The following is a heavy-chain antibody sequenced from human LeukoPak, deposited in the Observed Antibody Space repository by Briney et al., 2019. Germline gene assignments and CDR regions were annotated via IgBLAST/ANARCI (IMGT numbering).Heavy chain of an antibody. V-gene: IGHV3-23*01. CDR3: AKDLREYTYGLGY. CDR1: GFTFSSYA. CDR2: ISASGSST. D-gene: IGHD5-18*01. Sequence: GGSLRLSCAASGFTFSSYAIDWVRKAPVKGLEWVSSISASGSSTYYAYSVKGRFTISRDNSKNTLYLQMSRMRAEDTAIYYCAKDLREYTYGLGYWGQGTLVTVSS. J-gene: IGHJ4*02.